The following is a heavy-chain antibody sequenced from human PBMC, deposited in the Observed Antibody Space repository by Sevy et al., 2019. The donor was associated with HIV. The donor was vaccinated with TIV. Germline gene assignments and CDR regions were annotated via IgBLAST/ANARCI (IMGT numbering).Heavy chain of an antibody. CDR1: GFTFSSYA. CDR3: AKGYHDYVWGSYRAPFDY. V-gene: IGHV3-23*01. J-gene: IGHJ4*02. D-gene: IGHD3-16*02. CDR2: ISGSGGST. Sequence: GGSLRLSCAASGFTFSSYATSWVRQAPGKGLEWVSAISGSGGSTYYADSVKGRFTISRDNSKNTLYLQMNSLRAEDTAVYYCAKGYHDYVWGSYRAPFDYWGQGTLVTVSS.